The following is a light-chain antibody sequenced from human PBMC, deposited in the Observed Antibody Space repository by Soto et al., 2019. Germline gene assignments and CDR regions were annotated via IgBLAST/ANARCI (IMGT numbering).Light chain of an antibody. Sequence: EIVLTQSPATLSLSPGERATLSCRASQSVSSYLAWYQQKPGQAPRLLIYDASNRATGIPAMFSGSGSGTDFTLTISSLAPDDFAVYYCQQRSNWPTFGGGTKVEIK. V-gene: IGKV3-11*01. CDR1: QSVSSY. CDR2: DAS. J-gene: IGKJ4*01. CDR3: QQRSNWPT.